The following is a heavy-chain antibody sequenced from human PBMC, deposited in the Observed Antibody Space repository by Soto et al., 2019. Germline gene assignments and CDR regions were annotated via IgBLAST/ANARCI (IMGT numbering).Heavy chain of an antibody. CDR2: ISASGGST. V-gene: IGHV3-23*01. D-gene: IGHD4-17*01. Sequence: EVQLLESGGGLVQPGGSLRLSCAASGVTFSTYAMSWVRQAPGKGLEWVSVISASGGSTFYADSVKGRFTVSRDNTRNTLDLQAISLQVEDTAVYYSANELRSPTNYGSGMDLWGQGTTVTVSS. CDR3: ANELRSPTNYGSGMDL. CDR1: GVTFSTYA. J-gene: IGHJ6*02.